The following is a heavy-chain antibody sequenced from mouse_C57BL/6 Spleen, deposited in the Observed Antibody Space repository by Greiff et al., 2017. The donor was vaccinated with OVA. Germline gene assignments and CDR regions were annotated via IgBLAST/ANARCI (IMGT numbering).Heavy chain of an antibody. V-gene: IGHV1-55*01. CDR2: IYPGSGST. Sequence: QVQLQQPGAELVKPGASVKMSCKASGYTFTSYWITWVKQRPGQGLEWIGDIYPGSGSTNYNEKFKSKATLTVDTSSSTAYMQLSSLTSEDSAVYYCARPIYYYYGGFAYWGQGTLVTVSA. CDR1: GYTFTSYW. CDR3: ARPIYYYYGGFAY. J-gene: IGHJ3*01. D-gene: IGHD2-4*01.